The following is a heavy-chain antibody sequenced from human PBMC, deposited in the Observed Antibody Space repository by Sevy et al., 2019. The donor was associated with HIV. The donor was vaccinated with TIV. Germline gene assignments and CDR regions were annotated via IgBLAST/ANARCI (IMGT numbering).Heavy chain of an antibody. CDR1: GFTFSNAW. CDR3: TTAGDIVVVPAARLDAFDI. J-gene: IGHJ3*02. D-gene: IGHD2-2*01. V-gene: IGHV3-15*01. CDR2: IKSKTDCGTT. Sequence: WGSLRLSCAASGFTFSNAWMSWVRQAPGKGLEWVDRIKSKTDCGTTDYAAPVKGRFTISRDDSKNTLYLQMNSLKTEDTAVYYCTTAGDIVVVPAARLDAFDIWGQGTIVTVSS.